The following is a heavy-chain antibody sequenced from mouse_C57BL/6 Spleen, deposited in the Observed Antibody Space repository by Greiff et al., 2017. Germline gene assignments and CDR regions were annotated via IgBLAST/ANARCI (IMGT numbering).Heavy chain of an antibody. CDR3: ARFDPHYYAMDY. J-gene: IGHJ4*01. CDR1: GYAFSSYW. V-gene: IGHV1-80*01. Sequence: VKLVESGAELVKPGASVKISCKASGYAFSSYWMNWVKQRPGKGLEWIGQIYPGDGDTNYNGKFKGKATLTADKSSSTAYMQLSSLTSEDSAVYFCARFDPHYYAMDYWGQGTSVTVSS. CDR2: IYPGDGDT.